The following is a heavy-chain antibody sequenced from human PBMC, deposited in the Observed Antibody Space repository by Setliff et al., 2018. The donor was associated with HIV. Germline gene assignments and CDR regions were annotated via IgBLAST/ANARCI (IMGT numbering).Heavy chain of an antibody. J-gene: IGHJ2*01. D-gene: IGHD3-22*01. Sequence: PSETLSLTCAVSGGSFSIYYWSWIRQPPGKGLEWIGEINHSGSTNYNPSLKSRVTISLDTSKNQFSLNLKSVTAADTAVYYCARRTYYDSAGYWDYWYFDLWGRGTLVTAPQ. V-gene: IGHV4-34*01. CDR1: GGSFSIYY. CDR2: INHSGST. CDR3: ARRTYYDSAGYWDYWYFDL.